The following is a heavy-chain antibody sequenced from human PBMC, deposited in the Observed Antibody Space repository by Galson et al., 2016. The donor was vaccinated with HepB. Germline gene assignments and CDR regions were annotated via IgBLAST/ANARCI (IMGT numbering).Heavy chain of an antibody. CDR1: GYTFKNYV. Sequence: SLRLSCAASGYTFKNYVMHWVRQAPGKGLEWVAVTSQDESNKKYADSVKGRFTISRDNSKNTLYLQMSSLRPEDTAVYYCARAGRSGMEVATTCRYWGQGTLVTVSS. J-gene: IGHJ4*02. V-gene: IGHV3-30-3*01. D-gene: IGHD6-19*01. CDR3: ARAGRSGMEVATTCRY. CDR2: TSQDESNK.